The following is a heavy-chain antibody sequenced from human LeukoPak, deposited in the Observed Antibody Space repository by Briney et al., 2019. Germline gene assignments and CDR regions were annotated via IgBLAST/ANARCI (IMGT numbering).Heavy chain of an antibody. D-gene: IGHD2-15*01. J-gene: IGHJ4*02. CDR3: AATRYCSGGSCHDY. CDR2: ISYDGSNK. V-gene: IGHV3-30*03. CDR1: GFTFSSSG. Sequence: KSGGSLRLSCAASGFTFSSSGMHWVRQAPGKGLEWVAVISYDGSNKYYADSVKGRFTISRDNSKNTLYLQMNSLRAEDTAVYYCAATRYCSGGSCHDYWGQGTLVTVSS.